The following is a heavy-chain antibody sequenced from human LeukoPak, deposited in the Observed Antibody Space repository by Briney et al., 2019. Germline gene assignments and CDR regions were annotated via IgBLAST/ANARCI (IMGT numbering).Heavy chain of an antibody. D-gene: IGHD3-22*01. CDR2: ISGSGGST. J-gene: IGHJ4*02. Sequence: GGSLRHSCAASGFTFSSYAMSWVRQAPGKGLEWVSAISGSGGSTYYADSVKGRFTISRDNSKNTLYLQMNSLRAEDTAVYYCAKAPKIVVVITPTFDYWGQGTLVTVSS. CDR1: GFTFSSYA. CDR3: AKAPKIVVVITPTFDY. V-gene: IGHV3-23*01.